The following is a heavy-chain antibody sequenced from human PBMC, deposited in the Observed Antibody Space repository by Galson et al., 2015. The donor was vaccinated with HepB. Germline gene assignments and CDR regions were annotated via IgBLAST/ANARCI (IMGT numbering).Heavy chain of an antibody. V-gene: IGHV1-2*02. Sequence: SVKVSCKASGYTFTDYYLDWVRQAPGQGLEWMGWINPNSGDTKYVEKFQGRVTMTRDTSISTAYMALSGLRSDDTAIYYCAREGYCTNGVCLIWLDPWGQGTPVTVSS. CDR2: INPNSGDT. J-gene: IGHJ5*02. CDR1: GYTFTDYY. CDR3: AREGYCTNGVCLIWLDP. D-gene: IGHD2-8*01.